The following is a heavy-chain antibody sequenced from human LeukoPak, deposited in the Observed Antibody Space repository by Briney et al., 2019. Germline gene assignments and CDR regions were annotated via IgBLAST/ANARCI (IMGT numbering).Heavy chain of an antibody. J-gene: IGHJ4*02. CDR1: GGSFSDYS. CDR2: INHSGST. V-gene: IGHV4-34*01. CDR3: ATLGYSYGTDY. Sequence: SETLSLTCAVYGGSFSDYSWSWIRQPPGKGLEWIGEINHSGSTNYNPSLKSRVTISVDTSKNQFSLKLSSVTAADTAVYYCATLGYSYGTDYWGQGTLVTVSS. D-gene: IGHD5-18*01.